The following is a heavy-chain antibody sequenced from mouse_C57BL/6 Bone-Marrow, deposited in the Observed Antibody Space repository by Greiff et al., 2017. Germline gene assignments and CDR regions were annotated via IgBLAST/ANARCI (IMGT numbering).Heavy chain of an antibody. CDR1: GYTFTSYW. J-gene: IGHJ1*03. Sequence: QVQLQQPGAELVKPGASVKMSCKASGYTFTSYWITWVKQRPGQGLEWIGDIYPGSGSTNYNEKFKSKATLTVDTSSSTAYMQLSSLTSEDTAVYYGARPYYSSDWEVDVWGTGTTVTVSS. V-gene: IGHV1-55*01. CDR2: IYPGSGST. D-gene: IGHD2-5*01. CDR3: ARPYYSSDWEVDV.